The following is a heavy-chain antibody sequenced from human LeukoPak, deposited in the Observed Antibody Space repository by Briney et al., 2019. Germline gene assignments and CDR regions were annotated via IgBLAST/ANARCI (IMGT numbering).Heavy chain of an antibody. Sequence: KPSETLSLTCAVYGGSFSGYYWSWIRQPPGKGLEWIGEINHSGSTNYNPSLKSRVTISVDTSKNQFSLKLSSVTAADTAVYYCAGGRRGIGGDLIYGMDVWGKGTTVTVSS. CDR1: GGSFSGYY. CDR2: INHSGST. CDR3: AGGRRGIGGDLIYGMDV. D-gene: IGHD2-21*02. V-gene: IGHV4-34*01. J-gene: IGHJ6*04.